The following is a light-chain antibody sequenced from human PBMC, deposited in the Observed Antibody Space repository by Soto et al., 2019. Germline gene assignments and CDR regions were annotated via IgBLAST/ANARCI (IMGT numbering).Light chain of an antibody. CDR3: QQRSNWPPWYT. CDR1: QRVSSY. Sequence: EIVLTQSPATLSLSPGERATLSCRASQRVSSYLAWYQQKPGQAPRLLIYDASNRATGIPARFSGSGSGTDFTLTISSLEPEDFAVYYCQQRSNWPPWYTFGQGTKLEIK. CDR2: DAS. V-gene: IGKV3-11*01. J-gene: IGKJ2*01.